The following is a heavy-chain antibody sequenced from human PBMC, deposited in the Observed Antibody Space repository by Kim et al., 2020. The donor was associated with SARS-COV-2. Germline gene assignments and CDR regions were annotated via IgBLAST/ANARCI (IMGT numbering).Heavy chain of an antibody. D-gene: IGHD2-21*02. J-gene: IGHJ4*02. V-gene: IGHV4-4*02. Sequence: PSLKGRVTISVDQSKNQFSLELRSVTAADTAVYYCARAFYTRDWGYYFDYWGQGTLVTVSS. CDR3: ARAFYTRDWGYYFDY.